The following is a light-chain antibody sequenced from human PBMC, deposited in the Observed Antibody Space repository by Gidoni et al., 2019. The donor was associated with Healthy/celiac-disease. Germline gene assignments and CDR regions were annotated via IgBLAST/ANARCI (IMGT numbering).Light chain of an antibody. CDR2: DAS. CDR3: QQYDNLPPGFT. J-gene: IGKJ3*01. Sequence: DIQMTQSPSSLSASVGDRVTITCQARQDISHYLNWYQQKPGKAPKLLIYDASNLETGVPSRFSGSGSGTDFTFTIRSLQPEDIATYYCQQYDNLPPGFTFGPGTKVDIK. V-gene: IGKV1-33*01. CDR1: QDISHY.